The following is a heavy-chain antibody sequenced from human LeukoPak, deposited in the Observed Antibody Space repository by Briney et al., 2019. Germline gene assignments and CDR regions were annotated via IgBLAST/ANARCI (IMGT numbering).Heavy chain of an antibody. V-gene: IGHV4-30-2*01. Sequence: SQTLSLTCAVSGGSISSGGYSWSWIRQPPGKGLEWIGYIYHSGSTYYNPSLKSRVTISVDRSKIQFSLKLSSVTAADTAVYYCARATFGEPYFDYWGQGTLVTVSS. D-gene: IGHD3-10*01. CDR2: IYHSGST. CDR3: ARATFGEPYFDY. CDR1: GGSISSGGYS. J-gene: IGHJ4*02.